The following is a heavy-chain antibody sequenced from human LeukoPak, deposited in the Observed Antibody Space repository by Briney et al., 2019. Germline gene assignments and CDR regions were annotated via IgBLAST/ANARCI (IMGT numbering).Heavy chain of an antibody. CDR1: GGSISSYY. J-gene: IGHJ6*02. D-gene: IGHD2-2*01. CDR2: IYYSGST. CDR3: AGCSSTSCYRYYYGMDV. Sequence: PSETLSLTCTVSGGSISSYYRSWIRQPPGKGLEWIGYIYYSGSTNYNPSLKSRVTISVDTSKNQFSLKLSSVTAADTAVYYCAGCSSTSCYRYYYGMDVWGQGTTVTVSS. V-gene: IGHV4-59*01.